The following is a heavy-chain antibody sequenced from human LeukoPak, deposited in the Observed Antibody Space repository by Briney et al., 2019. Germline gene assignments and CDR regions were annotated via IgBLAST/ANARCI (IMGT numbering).Heavy chain of an antibody. D-gene: IGHD2-2*01. V-gene: IGHV3-33*01. Sequence: GRSLRLSCAASGFSFSAYGVHWVRQAPGKGLEWVAVIWYDGSSKDYADSVKGRFTLSRDNSKNTLYLQMNSLRAEDTAVYYCARDPLVVVPAASYFDYWGQGTLATVSS. CDR1: GFSFSAYG. CDR2: IWYDGSSK. CDR3: ARDPLVVVPAASYFDY. J-gene: IGHJ4*02.